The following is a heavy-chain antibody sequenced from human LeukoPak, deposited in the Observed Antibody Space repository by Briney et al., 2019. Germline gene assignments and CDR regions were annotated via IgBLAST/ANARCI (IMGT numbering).Heavy chain of an antibody. CDR2: VYPGDSDT. Sequence: GDSLKISCKGSGYSFTTYWIGWVRQMPGKGLEWMGIVYPGDSDTRYSPSFQGQVTISADKSISTAYLQWSSLKASDTAMYYCASQTPYGDYRYWGQGTLVTVSS. CDR1: GYSFTTYW. J-gene: IGHJ4*02. V-gene: IGHV5-51*01. D-gene: IGHD4-17*01. CDR3: ASQTPYGDYRY.